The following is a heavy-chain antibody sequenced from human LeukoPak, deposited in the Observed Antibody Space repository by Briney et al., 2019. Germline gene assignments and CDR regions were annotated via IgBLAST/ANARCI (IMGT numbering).Heavy chain of an antibody. D-gene: IGHD1-26*01. CDR1: GFILSIHG. CDR2: MWYDGSRE. V-gene: IGHV3-33*01. CDR3: ARDLSFGSLDF. J-gene: IGHJ4*02. Sequence: PEGSLRLSCAASGFILSIHGMHWVRQAPGKGLEWVAGMWYDGSREDYADSVKGRFTISRDMSKNTLNLQMNSLRVEDTAMFYCARDLSFGSLDFRGQGTLVTVSS.